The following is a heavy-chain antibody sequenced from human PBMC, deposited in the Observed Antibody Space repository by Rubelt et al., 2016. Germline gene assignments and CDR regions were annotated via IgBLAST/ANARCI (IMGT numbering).Heavy chain of an antibody. CDR3: ARGETYYYGSGEAYYFDY. D-gene: IGHD3-10*01. J-gene: IGHJ4*02. V-gene: IGHV3-33*01. CDR2: IWCDGSNK. CDR1: G. Sequence: GMHWVRQAPGKGLEWVAVIWCDGSNKYYADSVKGRFTISRDNSKNTLYLQMNSLRAEDTAVYYCARGETYYYGSGEAYYFDYWGQGTLVTVSS.